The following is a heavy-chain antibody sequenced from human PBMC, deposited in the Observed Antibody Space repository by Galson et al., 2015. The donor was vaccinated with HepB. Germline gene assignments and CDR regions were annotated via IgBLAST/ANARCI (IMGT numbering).Heavy chain of an antibody. D-gene: IGHD6-6*01. Sequence: SLRLSFAASGFIFSDYYMNWIRQAPGKGLEWVSYITSSGSTMYYADSVKGRFTISRDNTKNSLFLQMNSLRAEDTAVYYCARPARPGADWFDPWGQGTLVTVSS. CDR1: GFIFSDYY. J-gene: IGHJ5*02. CDR2: ITSSGSTM. CDR3: ARPARPGADWFDP. V-gene: IGHV3-11*01.